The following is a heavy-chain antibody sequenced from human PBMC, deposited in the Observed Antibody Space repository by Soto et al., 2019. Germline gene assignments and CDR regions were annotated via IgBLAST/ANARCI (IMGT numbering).Heavy chain of an antibody. CDR2: INAGNGNT. Sequence: GASVKVSCKASGYTFTNYAMHWVRQAPGQRLEWMGWINAGNGNTKYSLKFQGRVTITRDTSASTAYMELSTLRSEDTAVYYCARDRNSAFQVFDSWGQGTLVTVSS. CDR1: GYTFTNYA. D-gene: IGHD1-26*01. J-gene: IGHJ4*02. CDR3: ARDRNSAFQVFDS. V-gene: IGHV1-3*01.